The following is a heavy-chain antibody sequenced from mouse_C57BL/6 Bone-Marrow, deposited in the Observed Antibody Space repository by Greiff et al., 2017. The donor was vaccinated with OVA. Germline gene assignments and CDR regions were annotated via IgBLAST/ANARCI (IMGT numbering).Heavy chain of an antibody. CDR1: GFSFNTYA. CDR2: IRSKSNNYAT. Sequence: EVQLVESGGGLVQPKGSLKLSCAASGFSFNTYAMNWVRQAPGKGLEWVARIRSKSNNYATYYADSVKDRFTISRDDSESMLYLQMNNLKTEDTAMYYCVRHEGLRRAWFAYWGQGTLVTVSA. V-gene: IGHV10-1*01. D-gene: IGHD2-4*01. J-gene: IGHJ3*01. CDR3: VRHEGLRRAWFAY.